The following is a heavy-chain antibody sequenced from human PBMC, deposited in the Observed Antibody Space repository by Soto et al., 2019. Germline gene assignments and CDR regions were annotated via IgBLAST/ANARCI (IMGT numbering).Heavy chain of an antibody. J-gene: IGHJ6*02. Sequence: SETLSLTCTVSGDSISSYYWNWIRQPAGKGLEWIGRIDASGNSNYNPSLKSRVTMSVDTSKKQFSLKVTSVTAADTAGYYCARYSSNWFQTEGMDVWGQGTTVTVSS. D-gene: IGHD6-13*01. CDR2: IDASGNS. CDR3: ARYSSNWFQTEGMDV. V-gene: IGHV4-4*07. CDR1: GDSISSYY.